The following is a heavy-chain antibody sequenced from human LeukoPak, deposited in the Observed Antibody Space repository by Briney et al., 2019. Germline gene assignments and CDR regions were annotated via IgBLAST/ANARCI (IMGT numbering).Heavy chain of an antibody. CDR3: ARVAAAGTIDWFDP. Sequence: SETLSLTCAVYGGSFSGYYWSWIRQPPGKGLERIGEINHSGSTNYNPSLKSRVTISVDTSKNQFSLKLSSVTAADTAVYYCARVAAAGTIDWFDPWGQGTLVTVSS. J-gene: IGHJ5*02. CDR1: GGSFSGYY. D-gene: IGHD6-13*01. V-gene: IGHV4-34*01. CDR2: INHSGST.